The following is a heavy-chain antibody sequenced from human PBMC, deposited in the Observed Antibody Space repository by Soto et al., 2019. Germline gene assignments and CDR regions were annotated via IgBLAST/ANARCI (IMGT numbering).Heavy chain of an antibody. D-gene: IGHD4-4*01. Sequence: QITLKESGPTLVQPTQTLTLTCTFSGFSLSTSGVGVGWIRQPPGKALEWLAVIYWDDDKRYSPSLRSRLTITKDTSKNQVVLRMTTMDPVDTATYFCARRFSSNYRFDYWGQGTLVTVSS. CDR3: ARRFSSNYRFDY. CDR1: GFSLSTSGVG. J-gene: IGHJ4*02. CDR2: IYWDDDK. V-gene: IGHV2-5*02.